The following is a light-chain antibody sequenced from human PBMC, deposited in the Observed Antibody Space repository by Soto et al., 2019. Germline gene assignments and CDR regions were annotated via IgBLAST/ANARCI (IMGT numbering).Light chain of an antibody. J-gene: IGKJ1*01. Sequence: DIQMTQSPSSVSASVGDRVTITCRASQAISTWVAWYQQKPGKATKLLIYAASNLQTGVPSRFSGSGSGTDFTRTISSLQPEDFATYYCQQSNSFPRTCGQGTKVEIK. CDR2: AAS. CDR3: QQSNSFPRT. V-gene: IGKV1D-12*01. CDR1: QAISTW.